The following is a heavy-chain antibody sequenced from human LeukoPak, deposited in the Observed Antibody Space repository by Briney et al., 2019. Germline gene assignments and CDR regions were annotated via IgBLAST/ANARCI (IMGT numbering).Heavy chain of an antibody. CDR2: INSDGSWT. V-gene: IGHV3-74*01. CDR3: VSFYETY. J-gene: IGHJ4*02. Sequence: GGSLRLSCAASGIYWMHWVRQAPGKGLVWVSHINSDGSWTSYADSVKGRFTISKDNAKNTVYLQMNNLRAEDTAVYYCVSFYETYWGRGTLLTVSS. D-gene: IGHD2/OR15-2a*01. CDR1: GIYW.